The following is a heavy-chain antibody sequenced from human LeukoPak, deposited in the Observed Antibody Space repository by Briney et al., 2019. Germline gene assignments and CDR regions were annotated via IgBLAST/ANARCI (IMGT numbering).Heavy chain of an antibody. D-gene: IGHD5-18*01. CDR2: IIPIFGTA. V-gene: IGHV1-69*05. CDR1: GGTFSSYA. Sequence: SVKVSCKASGGTFSSYAISWVRQAPGQGLEWMGRIIPIFGTANYAQKFRGRVTITTDESTSTAYMELSSLRSEDTAVYYCALETWIELIFDHSGQGTLVTVSS. CDR3: ALETWIELIFDH. J-gene: IGHJ4*02.